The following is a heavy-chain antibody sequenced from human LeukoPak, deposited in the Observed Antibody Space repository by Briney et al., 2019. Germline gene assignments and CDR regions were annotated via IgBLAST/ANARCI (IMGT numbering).Heavy chain of an antibody. CDR2: IRSKANSYAT. CDR3: AKADRITIFGVVGCPDY. Sequence: GGSLRLSCAASGFTFSGSAMHWVRQASGKGLEWVGRIRSKANSYATAYAASVKGRFTISRDDSKNTAYLQMNSLRAEDTAVYYCAKADRITIFGVVGCPDYWGQGTLVTVSS. J-gene: IGHJ4*02. V-gene: IGHV3-73*01. D-gene: IGHD3-3*01. CDR1: GFTFSGSA.